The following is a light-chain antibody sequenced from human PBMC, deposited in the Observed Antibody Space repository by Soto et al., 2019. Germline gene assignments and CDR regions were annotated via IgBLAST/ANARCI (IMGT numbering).Light chain of an antibody. CDR2: AAS. CDR1: QSISSY. J-gene: IGKJ1*01. Sequence: DIQMTQSPSSLSASVGDRVTITCRASQSISSYLNWYQQKPGKAPKLLIYAASSLQSGVPSRFSGSGSGTHFTLAISSLQPADFATYYCQQSYSTPRTFGQGTKVEIK. CDR3: QQSYSTPRT. V-gene: IGKV1-39*01.